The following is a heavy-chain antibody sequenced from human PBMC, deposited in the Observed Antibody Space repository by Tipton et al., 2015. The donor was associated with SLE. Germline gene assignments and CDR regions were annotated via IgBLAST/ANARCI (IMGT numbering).Heavy chain of an antibody. Sequence: TLSLTCAVYGGSFSGYYWSWIRQPPGKGLEWIGEINHSGSTNYNPSLKSRVTISVDTSKNQFSLKLSSVTAADTAVYYCARHSRYDSSGYYYFDYWGQGTLVTVSS. D-gene: IGHD3-22*01. CDR1: GGSFSGYY. J-gene: IGHJ4*02. V-gene: IGHV4-34*01. CDR2: INHSGST. CDR3: ARHSRYDSSGYYYFDY.